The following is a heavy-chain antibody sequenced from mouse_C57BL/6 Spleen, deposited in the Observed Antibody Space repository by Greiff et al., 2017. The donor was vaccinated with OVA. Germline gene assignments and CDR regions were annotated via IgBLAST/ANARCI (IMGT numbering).Heavy chain of an antibody. J-gene: IGHJ1*03. V-gene: IGHV1-50*01. CDR1: GYTFISYW. Sequence: QVQLQQPGAELVKPGASVKLSCKASGYTFISYWMQWVKQRPGQGLEWIGEIDPSDSYTNYNQKFKGKATLTVDTSSSTAYMQLSSLTSEDSAVYYCAIPFYYYGSSSSWYFDVWGTGTTVTVSS. CDR3: AIPFYYYGSSSSWYFDV. CDR2: IDPSDSYT. D-gene: IGHD1-1*01.